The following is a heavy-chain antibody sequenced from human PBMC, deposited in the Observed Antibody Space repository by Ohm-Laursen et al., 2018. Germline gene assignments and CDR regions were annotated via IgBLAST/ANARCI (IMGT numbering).Heavy chain of an antibody. CDR3: ARDYYDSSGYPPNWFDP. CDR1: GYTFRNYG. D-gene: IGHD3-22*01. Sequence: ASVKVSCKTSGYTFRNYGISWVRQAPGQGLEWMGWIGVHSGNTDYAQSLQGRVTVTADTSTSTAYMELRSLRSDDTAVYYCARDYYDSSGYPPNWFDPWGQGTLVTVSS. J-gene: IGHJ5*02. V-gene: IGHV1-18*01. CDR2: IGVHSGNT.